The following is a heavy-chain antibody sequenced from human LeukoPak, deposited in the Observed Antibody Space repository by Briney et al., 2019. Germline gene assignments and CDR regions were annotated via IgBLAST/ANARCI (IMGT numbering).Heavy chain of an antibody. CDR3: ARVRTDTAMGTRWFDP. V-gene: IGHV4-39*07. CDR1: GGSISSSSYY. CDR2: IYYSGST. D-gene: IGHD5-18*01. J-gene: IGHJ5*02. Sequence: SETLSLTCTVSGGSISSSSYYWGWIRQPPGKGLEWIGSIYYSGSTYYNPSLKSRVTISVDTSKNQFSLKLSSVTAADTAVYYCARVRTDTAMGTRWFDPWGQGTLVTVSS.